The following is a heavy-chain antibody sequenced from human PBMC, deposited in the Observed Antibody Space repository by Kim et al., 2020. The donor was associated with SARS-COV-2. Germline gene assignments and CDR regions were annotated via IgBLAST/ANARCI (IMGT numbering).Heavy chain of an antibody. V-gene: IGHV1-2*02. Sequence: KGRVTMTRDTSSSTAYMELSRLRSDDTAVYYCARTNYDFWSGSDPFFDYWGQGTLVTVSS. D-gene: IGHD3-3*01. CDR3: ARTNYDFWSGSDPFFDY. J-gene: IGHJ4*02.